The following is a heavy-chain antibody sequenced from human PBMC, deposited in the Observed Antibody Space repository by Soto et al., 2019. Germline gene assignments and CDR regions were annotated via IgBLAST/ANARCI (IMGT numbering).Heavy chain of an antibody. CDR2: IYMRGST. D-gene: IGHD1-26*01. CDR3: ARDSLPGTRTWADH. V-gene: IGHV3-66*01. Sequence: EVQLVESGGGLVQPGESLRLSCAASGFTVSSKYMSWVRQAPGKGLEWVSIIYMRGSTFYADSVKVRFTISRDTSKNTLYLQMDHLTVQDTAMYYCARDSLPGTRTWADHWGQGTLVTVSS. CDR1: GFTVSSKY. J-gene: IGHJ4*02.